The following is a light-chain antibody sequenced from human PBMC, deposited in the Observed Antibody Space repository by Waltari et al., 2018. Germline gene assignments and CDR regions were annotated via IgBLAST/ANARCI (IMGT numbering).Light chain of an antibody. V-gene: IGKV1-5*03. CDR2: KAS. CDR3: QQYNSYSYT. CDR1: QSISSW. J-gene: IGKJ2*01. Sequence: DIQMTQSPSTLSASVGDRFTITCRASQSISSWLAWYQQKPGKAPKLMIYKASSLESWVPSRFSGSGSGTEFTLTISSLQPEDFATYYCQQYNSYSYTFGQGTKLEIK.